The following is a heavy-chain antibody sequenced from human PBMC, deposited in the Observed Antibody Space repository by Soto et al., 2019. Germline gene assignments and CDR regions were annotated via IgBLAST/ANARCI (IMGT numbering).Heavy chain of an antibody. CDR2: NHYRGRT. J-gene: IGHJ4*02. CDR1: GGSVSSGGYY. V-gene: IGHV4-61*08. Sequence: QVQLQESGPGLVKPSETLSLTCTVSGGSVSSGGYYWSWIRQPPGKGLEWIGYNHYRGRTDSNPSLKRRVSISVDTSKSQSELKLSSETAAATAVYYCGSVAERVSDRRYFAYGGKVTLVTVSS. CDR3: GSVAERVSDRRYFAY. D-gene: IGHD6-19*01.